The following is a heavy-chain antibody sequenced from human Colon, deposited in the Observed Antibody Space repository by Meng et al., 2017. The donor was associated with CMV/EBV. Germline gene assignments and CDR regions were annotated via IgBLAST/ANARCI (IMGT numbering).Heavy chain of an antibody. CDR3: ARDKGGYAGGGDH. CDR2: IGDHTGNT. J-gene: IGHJ4*02. D-gene: IGHD5-12*01. Sequence: KAFGYRFSRYSLSRRRQAPGQGMEWRGWIGDHTGNTKYAQKFQDRVTMTTDMSTSTAYMELRSLRSDDTAVYYCARDKGGYAGGGDHWGQGTLVTVSS. CDR1: GYRFSRYS. V-gene: IGHV1-18*01.